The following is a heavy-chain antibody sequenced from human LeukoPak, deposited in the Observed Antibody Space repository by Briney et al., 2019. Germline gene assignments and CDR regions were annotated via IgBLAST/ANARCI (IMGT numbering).Heavy chain of an antibody. CDR1: GFTFGAYS. Sequence: GGSLRLSCAASGFTFGAYSMNWDRQVPGKGLEWVSYISSGSRTIYYADSVKGRFTVSRDNAKNSLNLQMDSLRAEDTAVYYCARESITGHRDFDYWGQGTLVTASS. CDR3: ARESITGHRDFDY. J-gene: IGHJ4*02. CDR2: ISSGSRTI. D-gene: IGHD1-20*01. V-gene: IGHV3-48*01.